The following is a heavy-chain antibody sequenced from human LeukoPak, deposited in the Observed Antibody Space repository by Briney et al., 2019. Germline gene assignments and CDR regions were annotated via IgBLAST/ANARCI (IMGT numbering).Heavy chain of an antibody. V-gene: IGHV3-53*01. D-gene: IGHD4-23*01. Sequence: PGGSLRLSCAASGFTVSSNYMSWVRQAPGKGLEWVSVIYGGGSTSYADSVKGRFTISRDNSKNTLYLQMNSLRAEDTAVYYCARGPYAGNSPLDYWGQGTLVTVSS. J-gene: IGHJ4*02. CDR1: GFTVSSNY. CDR3: ARGPYAGNSPLDY. CDR2: IYGGGST.